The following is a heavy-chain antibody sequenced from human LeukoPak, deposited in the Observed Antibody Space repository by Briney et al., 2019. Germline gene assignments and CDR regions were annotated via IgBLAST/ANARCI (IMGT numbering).Heavy chain of an antibody. CDR1: GYTFTSYD. CDR2: MNPNSGNT. CDR3: ARGRINSGYDWVYSSGWYYFDY. D-gene: IGHD6-19*01. J-gene: IGHJ4*02. Sequence: ALVKVSCKASGYTFTSYDINWVRQATGQGLEWMGWMNPNSGNTGYAQKFQGRVTITRNTSISTAYMELSSLRSEDTAVYYCARGRINSGYDWVYSSGWYYFDYWGQGTLVTVSS. V-gene: IGHV1-8*03.